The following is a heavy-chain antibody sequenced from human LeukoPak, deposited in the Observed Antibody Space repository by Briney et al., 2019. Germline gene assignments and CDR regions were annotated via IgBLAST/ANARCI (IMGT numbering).Heavy chain of an antibody. J-gene: IGHJ4*02. CDR2: IYYSGST. CDR3: ARLPVRRGYCSGGSCEPKYYFDY. V-gene: IGHV4-39*01. D-gene: IGHD2-15*01. CDR1: GGSISSSSYY. Sequence: PSETLSLTCTVSGGSISSSSYYWGWIRQPPGKELEWIGSIYYSGSTYYNPSLKSRVTISVDTSKNQFSLKLSSVTAADTAVYYCARLPVRRGYCSGGSCEPKYYFDYWGQGTLVTVSS.